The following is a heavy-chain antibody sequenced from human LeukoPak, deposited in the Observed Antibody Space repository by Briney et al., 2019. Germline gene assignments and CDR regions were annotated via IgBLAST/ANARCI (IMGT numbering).Heavy chain of an antibody. V-gene: IGHV3-33*01. J-gene: IGHJ4*02. CDR2: IWYDGSNK. CDR1: GFTFSSYG. CDR3: ARTGPLYYDILTGYQVFDY. D-gene: IGHD3-9*01. Sequence: GGSLRLSCAASGFTFSSYGMHWVRQAPGKGLEWVAVIWYDGSNKYYADSVKGRFTISRDNSKNTLYLQMNSLRAEDTAVYYCARTGPLYYDILTGYQVFDYWGQGILVTVSS.